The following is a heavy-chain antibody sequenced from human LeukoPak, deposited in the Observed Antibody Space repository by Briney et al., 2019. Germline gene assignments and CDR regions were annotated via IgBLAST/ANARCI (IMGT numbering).Heavy chain of an antibody. D-gene: IGHD1-1*01. CDR3: ARYDARYGMDV. Sequence: GGSLRLSCAASGFTFSSYAMHWVRQAPGKGLEWVAVISYDGSNKYYADSVKGRFTISRDNSKNTLYLQMNSLRAEDTAVYYCARYDARYGMDVWGQGTRVSVSS. CDR1: GFTFSSYA. CDR2: ISYDGSNK. J-gene: IGHJ6*02. V-gene: IGHV3-30-3*01.